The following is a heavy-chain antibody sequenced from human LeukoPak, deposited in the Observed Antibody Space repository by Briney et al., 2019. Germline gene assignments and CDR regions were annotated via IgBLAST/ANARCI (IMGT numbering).Heavy chain of an antibody. V-gene: IGHV1-46*01. CDR3: ARDRPYYDSSGYYNSDAFDI. J-gene: IGHJ3*02. Sequence: ASVKVSCKASGYTFTSYYMHWVRQAPGQGLEWMGIINPSGGSTSYAQKFQGRVTMTRDMSTSTVYMELSSLRSEDTAVYYCARDRPYYDSSGYYNSDAFDIWGQGTMVTVSS. CDR1: GYTFTSYY. CDR2: INPSGGST. D-gene: IGHD3-22*01.